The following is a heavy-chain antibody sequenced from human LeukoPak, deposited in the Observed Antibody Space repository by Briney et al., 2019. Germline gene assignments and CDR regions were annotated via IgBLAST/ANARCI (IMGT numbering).Heavy chain of an antibody. CDR2: ISVYNGNT. J-gene: IGHJ4*02. CDR1: GYTFTSYG. V-gene: IGHV1-18*01. Sequence: ASVKVSCKASGYTFTSYGIGWVRQAPGQGLEWMGWISVYNGNTNYAQKLQGRVTMTTDTSTSTAYMEVRSLRSDDTAVYYCARDLHKYYYDSSGYFDYWGQGTLVTVSS. CDR3: ARDLHKYYYDSSGYFDY. D-gene: IGHD3-22*01.